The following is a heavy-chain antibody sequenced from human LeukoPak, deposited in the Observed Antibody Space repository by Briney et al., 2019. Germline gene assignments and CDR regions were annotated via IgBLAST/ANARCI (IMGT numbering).Heavy chain of an antibody. CDR3: ARSMVRGVYVDY. CDR2: IYYSGST. CDR1: GGSISSYY. D-gene: IGHD3-10*01. J-gene: IGHJ4*02. V-gene: IGHV4-59*01. Sequence: SETPSLTCTVSGGSISSYYWSWIRQPPGKGLEWIGYIYYSGSTNYNPSLKSRVTISVDTSKNQFSLKLSSVTAADTAVYYCARSMVRGVYVDYWGQGTLVTVSS.